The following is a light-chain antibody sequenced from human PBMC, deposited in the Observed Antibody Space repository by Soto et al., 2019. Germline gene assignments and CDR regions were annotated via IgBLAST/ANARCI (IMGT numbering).Light chain of an antibody. Sequence: QSVLTQPRSVSGSPGQSVTISCTGTSSDVGGYNYVSWYQQHQGKAPKLMIYDVSKRPSGVPDRFSGSKSGNTASLTISGIQYEDEADYYGCSYAGSYYVFGTGTNLTVL. J-gene: IGLJ1*01. V-gene: IGLV2-11*01. CDR1: SSDVGGYNY. CDR3: CSYAGSYYV. CDR2: DVS.